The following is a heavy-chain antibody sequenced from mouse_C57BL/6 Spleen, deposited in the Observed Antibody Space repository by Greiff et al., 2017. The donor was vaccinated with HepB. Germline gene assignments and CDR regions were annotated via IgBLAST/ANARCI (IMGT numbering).Heavy chain of an antibody. D-gene: IGHD2-12*01. J-gene: IGHJ4*01. CDR2: IDPETGGT. V-gene: IGHV1-15*01. CDR3: TRPYDWGDMDY. Sequence: VQLQQSGAELVRPGASVTLSCKASGYTFTDYEMHWVKQTPVHGLEWIGAIDPETGGTAYNQKFKGKAILTADKSSSTAYMELRTLTSEDSAVYYCTRPYDWGDMDYWGQGTSVTVSS. CDR1: GYTFTDYE.